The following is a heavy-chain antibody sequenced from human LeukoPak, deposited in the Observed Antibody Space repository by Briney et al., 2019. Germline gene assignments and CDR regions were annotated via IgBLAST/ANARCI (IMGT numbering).Heavy chain of an antibody. CDR3: AKDIFTSDAFDI. CDR2: IRYDGSNK. CDR1: GFTFSGYG. D-gene: IGHD2-21*01. J-gene: IGHJ3*02. Sequence: GGSLRLSCAASGFTFSGYGMHWVRQAPGKGLEWVAFIRYDGSNKYYADSVKGRFTISRDNSKNTLYLQMNSLRAEDTAVYYCAKDIFTSDAFDIWGQGTMVTVSS. V-gene: IGHV3-30*02.